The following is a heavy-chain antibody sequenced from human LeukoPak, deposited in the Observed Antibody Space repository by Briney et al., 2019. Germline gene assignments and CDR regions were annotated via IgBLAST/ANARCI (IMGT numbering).Heavy chain of an antibody. Sequence: VASVKVSCKASGYTFTGYYIHWIRQAPGQGPEWMGRINPNTGGTNYAQKFQGWVTMTRDTSIGTAYLDLGNLKSDDTAVYYCARDAGIWFGEANYGVDVWGKGTTVTVSS. V-gene: IGHV1-2*04. D-gene: IGHD3-10*01. CDR1: GYTFTGYY. J-gene: IGHJ6*04. CDR3: ARDAGIWFGEANYGVDV. CDR2: INPNTGGT.